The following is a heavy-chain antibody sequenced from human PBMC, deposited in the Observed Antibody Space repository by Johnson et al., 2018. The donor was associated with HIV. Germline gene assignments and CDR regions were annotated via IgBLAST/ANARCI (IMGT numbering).Heavy chain of an antibody. Sequence: ESGGGVVQPGRSLRLSCAASGFTFSSYAMHWVRQAPGKGLEWVAVISYDGSNKYYADSMKGRFTISRDNSKDTLYLQMNSLRAEDTAVYYCAKGRIAAAGTGVDAFDIWGQGTMVTVSS. CDR3: AKGRIAAAGTGVDAFDI. CDR2: ISYDGSNK. D-gene: IGHD6-13*01. CDR1: GFTFSSYA. J-gene: IGHJ3*02. V-gene: IGHV3-30*04.